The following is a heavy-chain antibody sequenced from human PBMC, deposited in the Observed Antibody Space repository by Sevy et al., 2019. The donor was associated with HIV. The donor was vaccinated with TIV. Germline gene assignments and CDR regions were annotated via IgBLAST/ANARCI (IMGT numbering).Heavy chain of an antibody. CDR2: IYPGDSDT. Sequence: GESLKISCKGSGYSFTSYWIGWVRQMPGKGLEWMGIIYPGDSDTRYSPSFQGQVTISADKSISTAYLQWSSLKASDTAMYYWARQHYYYDSSGYYSQAFDIWGQGTMVTVSS. CDR3: ARQHYYYDSSGYYSQAFDI. CDR1: GYSFTSYW. D-gene: IGHD3-22*01. J-gene: IGHJ3*02. V-gene: IGHV5-51*01.